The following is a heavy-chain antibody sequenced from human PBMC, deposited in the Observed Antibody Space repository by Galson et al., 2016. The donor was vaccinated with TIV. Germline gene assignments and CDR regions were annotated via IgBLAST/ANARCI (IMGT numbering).Heavy chain of an antibody. CDR1: GYPFSGYY. D-gene: IGHD3-22*01. J-gene: IGHJ2*01. CDR2: IYPGDYHT. CDR3: ARHDSSAFSNWYFNL. Sequence: QSGAEVKKTGESLKISCRGSGYPFSGYYIGWVRQVPGEGLEWMGIIYPGDYHTVYSPSFEGQVTISADKSTTTAYLQWNSLKASDTAMYYCARHDSSAFSNWYFNLWGRGTLVTVSS. V-gene: IGHV5-51*01.